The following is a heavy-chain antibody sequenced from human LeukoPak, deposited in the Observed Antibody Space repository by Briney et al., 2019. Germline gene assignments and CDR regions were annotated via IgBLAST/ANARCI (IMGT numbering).Heavy chain of an antibody. Sequence: GGSLRLSCAASGFTLSSYAMSWVRQAPGKGLEWVSAISGSGGSTYYADSVKGRFTISRDNSKNTLYLQMNSLRAEDTAVYYCAKDRVAAVTRYFDYWGQGTLVTVSS. J-gene: IGHJ4*02. V-gene: IGHV3-23*01. CDR1: GFTLSSYA. CDR3: AKDRVAAVTRYFDY. D-gene: IGHD6-13*01. CDR2: ISGSGGST.